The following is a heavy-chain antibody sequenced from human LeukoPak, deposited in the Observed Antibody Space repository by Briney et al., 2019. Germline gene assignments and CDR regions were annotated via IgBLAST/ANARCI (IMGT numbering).Heavy chain of an antibody. Sequence: PGGSLRLSCAASGFTFSSYSMNWVRQAPGKGLEWVSSISSSSSYIYYADSVKGRFTISRDNAKNSLYLQMNSLRAEDTAVYYCARDVIAAAGIFYYYYMDVWGKGTTVTVSS. D-gene: IGHD6-13*01. J-gene: IGHJ6*03. CDR1: GFTFSSYS. V-gene: IGHV3-21*01. CDR3: ARDVIAAAGIFYYYYMDV. CDR2: ISSSSSYI.